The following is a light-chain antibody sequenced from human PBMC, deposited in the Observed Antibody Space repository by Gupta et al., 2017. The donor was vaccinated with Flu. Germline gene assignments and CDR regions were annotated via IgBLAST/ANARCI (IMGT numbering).Light chain of an antibody. V-gene: IGKV1-39*01. CDR2: KAS. CDR3: HRTYNTPQT. J-gene: IGKJ1*01. Sequence: DIQMTQSPSSLSASVGDRVAITCRTSQLINNYLNWYQQKPGKAPKLLIYKASTLQSGVPSRFSGSGSGTSFTLTITGLQPDEFATYYCHRTYNTPQTFGPGTRVDIK. CDR1: QLINNY.